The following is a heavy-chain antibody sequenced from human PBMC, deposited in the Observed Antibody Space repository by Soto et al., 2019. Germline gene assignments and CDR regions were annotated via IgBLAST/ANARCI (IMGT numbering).Heavy chain of an antibody. CDR3: ARVVTIFGVVTYLDY. CDR1: GGSISSGGYY. V-gene: IGHV4-30-4*01. J-gene: IGHJ4*02. CDR2: IYYSGST. Sequence: SETLSLTCTVSGGSISSGGYYWSWIRQPPGKGLEWIGYIYYSGSTYYNPSLKSRVTISVDTSKNQFSLKLSSVTAADTAVYYCARVVTIFGVVTYLDYWGQGTLVTVSS. D-gene: IGHD3-3*01.